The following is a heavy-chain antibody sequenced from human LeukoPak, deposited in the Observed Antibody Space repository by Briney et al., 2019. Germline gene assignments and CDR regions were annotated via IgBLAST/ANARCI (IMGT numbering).Heavy chain of an antibody. D-gene: IGHD4-17*01. CDR1: GFRFSEYW. Sequence: GGSLRLSCAASGFRFSEYWMSWGRQVPGKGLEWVGRMKSQAHGGTTAYAAPVKGRFAISRDDSKETLYLQMNSLKTEDTGVYYCTTDPDYGDYAPPLAWGRGVLVTVSS. CDR3: TTDPDYGDYAPPLA. V-gene: IGHV3-15*01. J-gene: IGHJ5*02. CDR2: MKSQAHGGTT.